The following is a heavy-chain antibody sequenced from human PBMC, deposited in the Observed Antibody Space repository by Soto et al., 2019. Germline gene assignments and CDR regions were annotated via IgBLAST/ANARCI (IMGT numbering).Heavy chain of an antibody. J-gene: IGHJ4*02. CDR1: GFTFSSYS. Sequence: GGSLRLSCAASGFTFSSYSMSWVRQAPGKGLEWVSGFRTSGDGGTTYYADSVKGRFTISRDNSKNMLFLQMNSLRAEDTAIYYCAKKVNSGPGSQYFVYWGKGTLVTV. CDR2: FRTSGDGGTT. CDR3: AKKVNSGPGSQYFVY. V-gene: IGHV3-23*01. D-gene: IGHD3-10*01.